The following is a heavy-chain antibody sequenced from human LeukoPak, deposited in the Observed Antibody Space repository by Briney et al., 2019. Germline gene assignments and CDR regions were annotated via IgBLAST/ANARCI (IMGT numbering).Heavy chain of an antibody. CDR2: INPNSGGT. Sequence: ASVKVSCKASGYTFTGYYMHWVRQAPGQGLEWMGWINPNSGGTNYAQKFQGRVTMTRDTSISTAYMELSRLRSDDTAVYYCARGDGRSWSGSWFDPWGQGTLVTVSS. CDR1: GYTFTGYY. D-gene: IGHD6-13*01. CDR3: ARGDGRSWSGSWFDP. V-gene: IGHV1-2*02. J-gene: IGHJ5*02.